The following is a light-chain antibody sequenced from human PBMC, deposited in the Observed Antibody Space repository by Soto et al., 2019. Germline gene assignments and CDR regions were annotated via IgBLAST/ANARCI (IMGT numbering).Light chain of an antibody. Sequence: DVVMTQSPDSLAVSLGERATINCKSSRNLLYNSNNKNYLAWYQQRPGQPPKLLIYWASTRESGVPDRFSGSGSGTDFTLTISSLQAADVAVYYCQQYYSTPPTFGQGTKVDIK. CDR1: RNLLYNSNNKNY. V-gene: IGKV4-1*01. CDR2: WAS. CDR3: QQYYSTPPT. J-gene: IGKJ1*01.